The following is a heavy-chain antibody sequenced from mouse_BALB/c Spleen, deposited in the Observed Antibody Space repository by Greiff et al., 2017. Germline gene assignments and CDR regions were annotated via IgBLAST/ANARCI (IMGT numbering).Heavy chain of an antibody. V-gene: IGHV5-17*02. CDR3: ARKGNYYGQYYFDY. CDR1: GFTFSSFG. D-gene: IGHD1-2*01. CDR2: ISSGSSTI. J-gene: IGHJ2*01. Sequence: EVQRVESGGGLVQPGGSRKLSCAASGFTFSSFGMHWVRQAPEKGLEWVAYISSGSSTIYYADTVKGRFTISRDNPKNTLFLQMTSLRSEDTAMYYCARKGNYYGQYYFDYWGQGTTLTVSS.